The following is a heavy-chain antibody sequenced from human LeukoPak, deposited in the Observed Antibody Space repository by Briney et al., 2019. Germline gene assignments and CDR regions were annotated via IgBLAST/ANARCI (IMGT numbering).Heavy chain of an antibody. CDR3: AKIRSAVRVNWFDP. V-gene: IGHV3-23*01. CDR1: GFSFSSYT. J-gene: IGHJ5*02. CDR2: ISGSGGST. D-gene: IGHD3-10*01. Sequence: HPGGSLRLSCAASGFSFSSYTMSWVRQAPGKGLEWVSAISGSGGSTYYADSVKGRFTISRDNSKNTLYLQMNSLRAEDTAVYYCAKIRSAVRVNWFDPWGQGTLVTVSS.